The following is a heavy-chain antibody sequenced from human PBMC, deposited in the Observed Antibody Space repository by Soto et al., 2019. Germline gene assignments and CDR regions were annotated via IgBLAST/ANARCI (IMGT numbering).Heavy chain of an antibody. Sequence: QVHLVQSGAEVKKPGASVKVSCKGSGYGFTTYGITWVRQAPGQGLEWMAWISAHNGNTNYAQKLQGRVTVTRDTSTSTACMELRRLRSDDRAVDSCARGRYGTYWGQGALVTVS. CDR2: ISAHNGNT. V-gene: IGHV1-18*01. D-gene: IGHD1-26*01. CDR3: ARGRYGTY. CDR1: GYGFTTYG. J-gene: IGHJ4*02.